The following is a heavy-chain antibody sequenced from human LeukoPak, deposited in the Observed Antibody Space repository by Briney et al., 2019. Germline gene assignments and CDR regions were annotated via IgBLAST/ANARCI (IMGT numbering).Heavy chain of an antibody. Sequence: ASLKVSCKASGYTFTSYVISWVRQAPGQGLEWMGCISAYNGHTNYAQNSQGRVTMTTDTSQSTAYMELRSLRSDDTAVYYCAFGPLQYYYMDVWGKGTTVTVSS. CDR1: GYTFTSYV. CDR3: AFGPLQYYYMDV. D-gene: IGHD3/OR15-3a*01. V-gene: IGHV1-18*01. CDR2: ISAYNGHT. J-gene: IGHJ6*03.